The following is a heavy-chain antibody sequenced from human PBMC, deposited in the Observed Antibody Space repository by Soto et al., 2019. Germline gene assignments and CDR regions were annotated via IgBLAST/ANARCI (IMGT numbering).Heavy chain of an antibody. V-gene: IGHV3-23*01. Sequence: DVQLLESGGDLVQPGESLRLSCVASGFTFSSYAMNWVRQAPGMGLEWVSTISGSGGSIYYADSVKGRFAISRDNSKNTLLLQMSSLRVEDTAIYYCVKGFSYGYDVPDYWGQGTLVTVSS. CDR2: ISGSGGSI. CDR3: VKGFSYGYDVPDY. D-gene: IGHD5-18*01. CDR1: GFTFSSYA. J-gene: IGHJ4*02.